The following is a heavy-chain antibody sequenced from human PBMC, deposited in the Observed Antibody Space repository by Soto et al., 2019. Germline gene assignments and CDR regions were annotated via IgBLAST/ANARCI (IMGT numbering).Heavy chain of an antibody. CDR3: AASVDYSNYGYFDY. CDR2: IWYDGSNK. D-gene: IGHD4-4*01. J-gene: IGHJ4*02. Sequence: GGSLRLSCAASGFTFSSYGMHWVRQAPGKGLEWVAVIWYDGSNKYYADSVKGRFTISRDNSKNTLYLQMNSLRAEDTAVYYCAASVDYSNYGYFDYWGQGTLVTVSS. CDR1: GFTFSSYG. V-gene: IGHV3-33*01.